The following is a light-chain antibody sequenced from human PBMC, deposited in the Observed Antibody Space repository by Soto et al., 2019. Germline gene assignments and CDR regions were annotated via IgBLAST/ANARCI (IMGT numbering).Light chain of an antibody. Sequence: DIQMTQSPSSLSASVEDRVIITCRASQSISNHLNWYQQKPGKAPKLLIFAASSLQSGVPSRFSGSRSGPDFTLTISSLQPEDFATYYCQQYNGYSRTFGRGTKVDI. CDR3: QQYNGYSRT. CDR1: QSISNH. CDR2: AAS. J-gene: IGKJ1*01. V-gene: IGKV1-39*01.